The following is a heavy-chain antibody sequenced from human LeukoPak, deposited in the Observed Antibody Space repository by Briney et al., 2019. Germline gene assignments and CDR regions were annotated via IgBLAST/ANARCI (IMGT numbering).Heavy chain of an antibody. D-gene: IGHD5-24*01. J-gene: IGHJ1*01. CDR1: GGSISSSSYY. Sequence: SETLSLTCTVSGGSISSSSYYWGWIRQPPWKGLEWIGSMYYSGTTYYNPSLKSRVAISIDMSKNQFSLKLSSVTAADTAVYYCARRELAGDFQHWGQGTLVTVSS. V-gene: IGHV4-39*01. CDR3: ARRELAGDFQH. CDR2: MYYSGTT.